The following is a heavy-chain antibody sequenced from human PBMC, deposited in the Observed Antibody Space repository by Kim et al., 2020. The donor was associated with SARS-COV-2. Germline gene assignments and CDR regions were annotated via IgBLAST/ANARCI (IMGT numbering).Heavy chain of an antibody. J-gene: IGHJ6*02. Sequence: KYYADSVKGRFTISRDNSKNSLYLQMNSLRAEDTAVYYCASWNFGYPLDVWGQGTTVTVSS. CDR3: ASWNFGYPLDV. D-gene: IGHD3-10*01. V-gene: IGHV3-33*01. CDR2: K.